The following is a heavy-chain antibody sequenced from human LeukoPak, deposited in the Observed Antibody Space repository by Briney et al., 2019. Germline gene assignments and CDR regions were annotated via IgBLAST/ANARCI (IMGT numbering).Heavy chain of an antibody. J-gene: IGHJ6*04. V-gene: IGHV4-38-2*02. CDR1: GYSISSGYS. Sequence: SETLSLTCTVSGYSISSGYSWGWIRPPPGKGLEWIGSIYHSGSTYYNPSLKRRVTISVDTSKNQFSLKLSSVTAADTAVYYCARGVDVWGKGTTVTVSS. CDR2: IYHSGST. CDR3: ARGVDV.